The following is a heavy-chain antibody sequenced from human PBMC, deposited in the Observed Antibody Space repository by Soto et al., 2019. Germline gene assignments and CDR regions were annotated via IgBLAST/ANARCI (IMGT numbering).Heavy chain of an antibody. CDR1: EFTFSTYA. D-gene: IGHD6-6*01. Sequence: GGSLRLSCAASEFTFSTYAMTWVRQAPGRGLQWVATISDSGDITYYADSVKGRFTISRDNSRNTLYLHMNNLRAEDTALYHCAKPRVPSITDRPPRFDYWGPGT. CDR2: ISDSGDIT. J-gene: IGHJ4*02. CDR3: AKPRVPSITDRPPRFDY. V-gene: IGHV3-23*01.